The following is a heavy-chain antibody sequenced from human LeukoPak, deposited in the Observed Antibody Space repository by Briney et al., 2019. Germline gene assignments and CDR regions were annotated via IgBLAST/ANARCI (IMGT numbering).Heavy chain of an antibody. J-gene: IGHJ5*02. CDR3: ARVSGYYGPGWFDP. CDR1: GYTFTSYG. CDR2: ISAYNGNT. V-gene: IGHV1-18*01. D-gene: IGHD3-10*01. Sequence: ASVKVSCKASGYTFTSYGISWVRQAPGQGLEWMGWISAYNGNTNYAQKLQGRVTMTTDTSTSTAYMELRSLRSDDTAVYYCARVSGYYGPGWFDPWGQGTLVTVSS.